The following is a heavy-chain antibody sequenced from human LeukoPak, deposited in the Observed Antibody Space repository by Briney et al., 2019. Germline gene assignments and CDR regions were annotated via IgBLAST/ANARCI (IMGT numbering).Heavy chain of an antibody. CDR1: GFSLSTSGMR. CDR2: IDWDDDK. CDR3: ARSMVRGVTDAFGI. J-gene: IGHJ3*02. D-gene: IGHD3-10*01. Sequence: ESGPALVKPTQTLTLTCTFSGFSLSTSGMRVSWIRQPPGKALEWLARIDWDDDKFYSTSLKTRLTISKDTSKNQVVLTMTNMDPVDTATYYCARSMVRGVTDAFGIWGQGTMVTVSS. V-gene: IGHV2-70*04.